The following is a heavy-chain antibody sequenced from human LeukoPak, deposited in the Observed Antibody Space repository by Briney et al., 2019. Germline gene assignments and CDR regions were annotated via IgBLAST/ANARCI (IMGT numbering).Heavy chain of an antibody. J-gene: IGHJ6*03. CDR1: GFTFSTHT. CDR3: ARGLYYMDV. V-gene: IGHV3-48*01. CDR2: ISGSTSVI. Sequence: PGGSLRLSCAASGFTFSTHTVAWVRQPPGKGLECLSYISGSTSVIYYADSVKGRFTISRDNAKNSLYLQMNSLKAEDTAVYYCARGLYYMDVWGKGTTVTVSS.